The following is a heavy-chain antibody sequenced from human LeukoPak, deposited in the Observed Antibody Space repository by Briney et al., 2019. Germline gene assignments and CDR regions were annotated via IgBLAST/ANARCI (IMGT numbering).Heavy chain of an antibody. Sequence: GGSLRLSCAASGFTLSTYWMHWVRQVPGKGLVWVSRINSDESSTSYADSVTGRFTISRDNARNTLYLQLNSLRAEDTAVYYCARASGYYDSSGYYNGMDVWGQGTTVTVSS. V-gene: IGHV3-74*01. CDR1: GFTLSTYW. CDR2: INSDESST. D-gene: IGHD3-22*01. CDR3: ARASGYYDSSGYYNGMDV. J-gene: IGHJ6*02.